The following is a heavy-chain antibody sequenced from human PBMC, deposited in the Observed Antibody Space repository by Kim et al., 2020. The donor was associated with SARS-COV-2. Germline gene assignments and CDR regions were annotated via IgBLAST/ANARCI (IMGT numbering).Heavy chain of an antibody. V-gene: IGHV3-30*18. Sequence: GGSLRLSCGASGFTFNNYAMHWVRQAPGKGLEWVSVITYDGSIKNYADSVKGQFTVSRDSSHNTLYLQMRSLRAEDTALYYCVKSSAFFRFGEWLDA. CDR3: VKSSAFFRFGEWLDA. CDR2: ITYDGSIK. CDR1: GFTFNNYA. J-gene: IGHJ3*01. D-gene: IGHD3-3*01.